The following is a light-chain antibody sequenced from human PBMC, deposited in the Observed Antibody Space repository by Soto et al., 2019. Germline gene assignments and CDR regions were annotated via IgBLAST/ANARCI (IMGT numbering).Light chain of an antibody. V-gene: IGKV1-33*01. Sequence: DIQMTQSPSSLSASVGDSVTISCQASQDINTFLNWYPQKPGKPPQLLIYDASTLEKGVPSRFSGAGSGAAFSFTISNLQPEDSATYYCQQYEDLPLTFGQGTKV. CDR3: QQYEDLPLT. J-gene: IGKJ1*01. CDR2: DAS. CDR1: QDINTF.